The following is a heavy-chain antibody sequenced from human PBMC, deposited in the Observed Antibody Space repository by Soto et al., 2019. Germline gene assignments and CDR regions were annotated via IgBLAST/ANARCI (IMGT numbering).Heavy chain of an antibody. V-gene: IGHV3-21*01. CDR3: ARGRGAAGTDSVQYYGMDV. Sequence: EVQLVESGGGLVKPGGSLRLSCAASGFTFSSYSMNWVRQAPGKGLEWVSSISSSSSYIYYADSVKGRFTISKDNAKNSVYQKMNSQRAEDTAVYYCARGRGAAGTDSVQYYGMDVWGQGTTVTVSS. D-gene: IGHD6-13*01. J-gene: IGHJ6*02. CDR1: GFTFSSYS. CDR2: ISSSSSYI.